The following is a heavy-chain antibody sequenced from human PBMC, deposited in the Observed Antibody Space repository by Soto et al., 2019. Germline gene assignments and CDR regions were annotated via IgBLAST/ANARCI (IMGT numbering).Heavy chain of an antibody. D-gene: IGHD3-3*01. J-gene: IGHJ5*02. Sequence: ASVKVSCKASGYTFTSYGISWVRQAPGQGLEWMGWISAYNGNTNYAQKLQGRVTMTTDTSTSTAYMELRSLRSDDTAVYYCARDILSYDFWSGYSDNWFDPWGHGTLVTVSS. CDR1: GYTFTSYG. CDR2: ISAYNGNT. CDR3: ARDILSYDFWSGYSDNWFDP. V-gene: IGHV1-18*01.